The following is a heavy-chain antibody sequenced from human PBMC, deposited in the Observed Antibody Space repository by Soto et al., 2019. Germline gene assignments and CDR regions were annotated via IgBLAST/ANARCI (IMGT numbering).Heavy chain of an antibody. J-gene: IGHJ4*02. V-gene: IGHV4-34*01. CDR3: ARRDDFLTY. Sequence: QVQLQQWGAGLLKPSETLSLTCAVYGGSFSGYYWSWIRQPPGKGLEWIGEINHSGSTNYNPSLKSPVTISVDTAKNQFSLKLSSVTAADTAVYYCARRDDFLTYWGQGTLVTVSS. D-gene: IGHD3-9*01. CDR1: GGSFSGYY. CDR2: INHSGST.